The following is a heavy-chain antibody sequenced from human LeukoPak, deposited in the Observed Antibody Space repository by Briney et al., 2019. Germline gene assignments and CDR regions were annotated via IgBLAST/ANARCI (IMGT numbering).Heavy chain of an antibody. CDR1: GFTFSSYA. V-gene: IGHV3-23*01. D-gene: IGHD1-1*01. CDR3: ATTRGFDY. CDR2: ISNSASGT. J-gene: IGHJ4*02. Sequence: GGSLRLSCAASGFTFSSYAMTWVRQAPGKGLDWVSGISNSASGTYYADSVKGRFTVSRDNSKNTLYLEMNSLRAEDTAVYYCATTRGFDYWGQGTLVTVSS.